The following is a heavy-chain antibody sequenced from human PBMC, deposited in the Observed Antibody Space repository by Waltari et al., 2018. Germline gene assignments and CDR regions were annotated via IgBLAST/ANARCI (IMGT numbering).Heavy chain of an antibody. CDR1: GASIRGSNW. CDR2: VHHSGTT. J-gene: IGHJ4*02. CDR3: ARSNGGLLDD. Sequence: QMQLQESGPGLVRPSETLSLTCTIFGASIRGSNWWTWVRQAPGQGLAWIGEVHHSGTTYSNPSRKSRLSLSVEESKNQIYLKLTSVAGADTGTYYCARSNGGLLDDWGQGTLVTVSS. D-gene: IGHD2-8*01. V-gene: IGHV4-4*02.